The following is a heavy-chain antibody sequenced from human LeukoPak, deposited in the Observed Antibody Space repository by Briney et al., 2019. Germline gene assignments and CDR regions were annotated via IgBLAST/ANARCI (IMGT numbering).Heavy chain of an antibody. Sequence: GGSLRLSCAASGFTFSNYAMSWVRQAPGKGLEWVSAISGSGGSTYYADSVKGRFTVSRDNSKNTLYLQMNSLRAEDTAVYYCARRRVVVTAPPRYNWFDPWGQGTLVTVSS. V-gene: IGHV3-23*01. D-gene: IGHD2-21*02. J-gene: IGHJ5*02. CDR2: ISGSGGST. CDR1: GFTFSNYA. CDR3: ARRRVVVTAPPRYNWFDP.